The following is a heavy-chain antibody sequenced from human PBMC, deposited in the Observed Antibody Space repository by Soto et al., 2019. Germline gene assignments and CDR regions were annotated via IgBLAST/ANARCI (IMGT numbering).Heavy chain of an antibody. CDR3: ATKVLDTAPDLLYRYYCYSLDV. CDR2: IIPIFGTA. Sequence: TSRNVSCKASGGTFSSYAISWVRQAPGQGLEWMGGIIPIFGTANYAQKFQGRVTITADESTSTAYMELSSLRSEDTAVYYCATKVLDTAPDLLYRYYCYSLDVW. J-gene: IGHJ6*01. V-gene: IGHV1-69*13. D-gene: IGHD5-18*01. CDR1: GGTFSSYA.